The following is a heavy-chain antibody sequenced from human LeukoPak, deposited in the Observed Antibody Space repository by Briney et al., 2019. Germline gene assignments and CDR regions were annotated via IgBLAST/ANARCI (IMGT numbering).Heavy chain of an antibody. CDR1: GFSFSSYS. J-gene: IGHJ6*03. D-gene: IGHD5-12*01. Sequence: GSLTLSCAVSGFSFSSYSMNWVRQAPGKGLEWVASISSSRSYIYYAYSVKGGFITFRDNSKNSLYMQMNSLGAEDTAVDYGARQAVLGVATSDYYYMDVWGKGTTVTVSS. V-gene: IGHV3-21*04. CDR2: ISSSRSYI. CDR3: ARQAVLGVATSDYYYMDV.